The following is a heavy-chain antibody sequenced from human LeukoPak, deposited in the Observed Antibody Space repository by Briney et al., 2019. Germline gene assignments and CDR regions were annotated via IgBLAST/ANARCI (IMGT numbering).Heavy chain of an antibody. Sequence: GESLKISCKGSGYSFTSYWIGWVRQMPGKGLEWMGIIYPGDSDTRYSPPFQGQVTISADKSISTAYLQWSSLKASDTAMYYCARRDRDGYNYVPFDYWGQGTLVTVSS. CDR3: ARRDRDGYNYVPFDY. CDR1: GYSFTSYW. CDR2: IYPGDSDT. D-gene: IGHD5-24*01. J-gene: IGHJ4*02. V-gene: IGHV5-51*01.